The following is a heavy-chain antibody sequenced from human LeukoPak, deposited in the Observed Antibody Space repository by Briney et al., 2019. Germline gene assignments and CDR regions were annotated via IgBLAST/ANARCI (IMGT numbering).Heavy chain of an antibody. CDR3: ARDRGTYGSGSYYNGGIDAFDI. V-gene: IGHV4-59*01. Sequence: PSETLSLTCTVAGGSISSYYWSWIRQPPGKGLEWIGYIYYSGSTNYNPSLKSRVTISVDTSKNQFSLKLSSVTAADTAVYYCARDRGTYGSGSYYNGGIDAFDIWGQGTMVTVSS. CDR2: IYYSGST. CDR1: GGSISSYY. D-gene: IGHD3-10*01. J-gene: IGHJ3*02.